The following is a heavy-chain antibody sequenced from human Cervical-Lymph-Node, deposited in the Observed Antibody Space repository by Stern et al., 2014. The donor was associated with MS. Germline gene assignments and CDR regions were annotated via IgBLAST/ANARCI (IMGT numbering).Heavy chain of an antibody. J-gene: IGHJ5*02. Sequence: VQLVESGPGLVKPSETLSLTCTVSGGSISSYYWSWIRQPPGKGLEWIGYIYHSGGTNYNPSLASRVTISLDTSKNQVSLRLTSVTAADTAVYYCARGFSSSWYGGRWFAPWGQGTLVTVSA. D-gene: IGHD6-13*01. CDR2: IYHSGGT. V-gene: IGHV4-59*08. CDR1: GGSISSYY. CDR3: ARGFSSSWYGGRWFAP.